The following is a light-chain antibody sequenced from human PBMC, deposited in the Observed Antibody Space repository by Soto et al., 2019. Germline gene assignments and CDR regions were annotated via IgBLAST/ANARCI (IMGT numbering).Light chain of an antibody. Sequence: SYELTQPPSVSLAPGQTARITCGGRNIGVKSVHWYQQKPGQAPVLIVFDDSDRPSGIPGRFSGSNSGDTATLTISRVEAGDEADYYCQLWDTDSDHQVFGGGPQLTVL. CDR3: QLWDTDSDHQV. V-gene: IGLV3-21*02. CDR2: DDS. J-gene: IGLJ3*02. CDR1: NIGVKS.